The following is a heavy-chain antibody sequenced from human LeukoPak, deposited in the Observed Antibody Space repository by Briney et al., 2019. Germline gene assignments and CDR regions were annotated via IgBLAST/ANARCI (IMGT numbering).Heavy chain of an antibody. CDR2: ISAYNGNT. D-gene: IGHD6-19*01. Sequence: ASVKVSCKASGYTFTSYGISWVRQAPGQGLEWMGWISAYNGNTNYAQKLQGRVTMTTDTSTSTAYTKLRSLRSDDTAVYYCARGTAVAGNGDYWGQGTLVTVSS. J-gene: IGHJ4*02. CDR3: ARGTAVAGNGDY. CDR1: GYTFTSYG. V-gene: IGHV1-18*01.